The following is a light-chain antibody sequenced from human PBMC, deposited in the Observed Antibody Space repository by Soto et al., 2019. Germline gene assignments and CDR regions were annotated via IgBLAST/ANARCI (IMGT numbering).Light chain of an antibody. CDR2: DTS. CDR1: TGAVTSGHY. Sequence: QALVSQEPSLTVSPGGTVTLTCGSSTGAVTSGHYPYWFQQKPGQAPRTLIYDTSNKHSWTPARFSGSLLGGKAALTLSSAQPEDEAESYCLLSYSGARRVFGTGTKVTVL. V-gene: IGLV7-46*01. CDR3: LLSYSGARRV. J-gene: IGLJ1*01.